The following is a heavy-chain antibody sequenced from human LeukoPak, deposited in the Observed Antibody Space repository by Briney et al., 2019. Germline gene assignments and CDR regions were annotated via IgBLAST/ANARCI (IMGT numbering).Heavy chain of an antibody. V-gene: IGHV3-21*05. CDR1: GFTFSLYA. CDR2: INDESSDI. D-gene: IGHD2-15*01. Sequence: GGSLRLSCAASGFTFSLYARNWVRQAPGKGLEWVSYINDESSDIHYAGSVRGRFTISRDDARQTLYLQLSSLRVEDTAVYYCSRDTLQPGLIDSWGQGTLVTVSS. J-gene: IGHJ4*02. CDR3: SRDTLQPGLIDS.